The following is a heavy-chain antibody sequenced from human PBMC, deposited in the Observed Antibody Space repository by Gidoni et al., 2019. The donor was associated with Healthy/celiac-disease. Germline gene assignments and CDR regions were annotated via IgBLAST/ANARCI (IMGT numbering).Heavy chain of an antibody. CDR2: ISSNGGST. V-gene: IGHV3-64D*09. CDR1: GFTFSSHA. CDR3: VKNVAARPDYYYYYMDV. D-gene: IGHD6-6*01. Sequence: EVQLVESGGGLVQPGGSLRLSCSASGFTFSSHAMHWVRQAPGKGLEYVSAISSNGGSTYYADSVKGRFTISRDNSKNTLYLQMSSLRAEDTAVYYCVKNVAARPDYYYYYMDVWGKGTTVTVSS. J-gene: IGHJ6*03.